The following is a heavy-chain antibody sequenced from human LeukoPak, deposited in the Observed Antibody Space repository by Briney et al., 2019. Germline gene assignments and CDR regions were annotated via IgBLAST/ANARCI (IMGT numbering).Heavy chain of an antibody. CDR1: GFNFSSYW. V-gene: IGHV3-7*04. CDR3: ARPTTVTMVDAFNI. D-gene: IGHD4-17*01. J-gene: IGHJ3*02. CDR2: IKQDGSER. Sequence: GGSLRLSCAAAGFNFSSYWMTWVRKAPGKGLEWVANIKQDGSERDYVDSVKGRFTISRDNAKNSLYLQMNSLRAVDTAVYFCARPTTVTMVDAFNIWGLGTMVTVSS.